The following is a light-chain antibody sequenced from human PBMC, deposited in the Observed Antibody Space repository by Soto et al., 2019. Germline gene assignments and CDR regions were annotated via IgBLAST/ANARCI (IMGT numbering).Light chain of an antibody. Sequence: DIQVTQSPSTLSASVGDRVSITCRASQSISSWLAWYQQKPGKAPNLLIYEASNLQSGVPSRFSGSGSGTEFPLTISSLQPDDFASYYCQQYKSYPLTFGGGTKVEIK. J-gene: IGKJ4*01. V-gene: IGKV1-5*03. CDR2: EAS. CDR1: QSISSW. CDR3: QQYKSYPLT.